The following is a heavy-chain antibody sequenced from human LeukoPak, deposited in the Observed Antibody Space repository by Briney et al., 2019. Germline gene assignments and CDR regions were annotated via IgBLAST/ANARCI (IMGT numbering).Heavy chain of an antibody. Sequence: SETLSLTCTVSGGSISSNTHYWVWVRQPPXKGLEWIGSIYYTGSTYFSPSLKSRVAISVDTSKSQFSLKLSSVTAADTAVYFCARNFRTDIRIDYWGQGTLVTVSP. CDR1: GGSISSNTHY. J-gene: IGHJ4*02. CDR3: ARNFRTDIRIDY. D-gene: IGHD3/OR15-3a*01. CDR2: IYYTGST. V-gene: IGHV4-39*01.